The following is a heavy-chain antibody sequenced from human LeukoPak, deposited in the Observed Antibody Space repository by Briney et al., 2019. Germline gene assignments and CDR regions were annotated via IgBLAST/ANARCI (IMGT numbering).Heavy chain of an antibody. CDR2: ITSSSKI. Sequence: PGGTLRPSCAASGCTFSTSWMSWVRQAPGKGLEWLSYITSSSKINYADSVKGRFTISRDNAKNSLYLQMISLTDEGTAVYYCARSANPGVHDFDPWGQGTLVTVSS. CDR1: GCTFSTSW. V-gene: IGHV3-48*02. D-gene: IGHD6-6*01. CDR3: ARSANPGVHDFDP. J-gene: IGHJ5*02.